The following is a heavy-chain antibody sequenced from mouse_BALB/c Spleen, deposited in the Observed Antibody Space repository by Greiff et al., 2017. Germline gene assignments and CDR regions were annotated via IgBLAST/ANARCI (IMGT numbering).Heavy chain of an antibody. J-gene: IGHJ4*01. CDR2: IDPANGNT. CDR1: GFNIKDTY. D-gene: IGHD2-1*01. Sequence: EVQLQQSGAELVKPGASVKLSCTASGFNIKDTYMHWVKQRPEQGLEWIGRIDPANGNTKYDPKFQGKATITADTSSNTAYLQLSSLTSEDTAVYYCARGYGNYGYAMDYWGQGTSVTVSS. V-gene: IGHV14-3*02. CDR3: ARGYGNYGYAMDY.